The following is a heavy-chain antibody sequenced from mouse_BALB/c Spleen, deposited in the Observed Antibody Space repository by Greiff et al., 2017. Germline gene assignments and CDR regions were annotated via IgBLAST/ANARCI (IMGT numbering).Heavy chain of an antibody. D-gene: IGHD1-1*01. CDR1: GFTFSSFG. V-gene: IGHV5-17*02. Sequence: EVMLVESGGGLVQPGGSRKLSCAASGFTFSSFGMHWVRQAPEKGLEWVAYISSGSSTIYYADTVKGRFTISRDNPKNTLFLQMTSLRSEDTAMYYCARYYYGSRGMDYWGQGTSVTVSS. J-gene: IGHJ4*01. CDR3: ARYYYGSRGMDY. CDR2: ISSGSSTI.